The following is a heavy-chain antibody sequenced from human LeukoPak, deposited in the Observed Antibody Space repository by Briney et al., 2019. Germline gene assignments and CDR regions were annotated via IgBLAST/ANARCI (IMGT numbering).Heavy chain of an antibody. V-gene: IGHV3-53*01. CDR1: GFTVSSNY. Sequence: GGSLRLSCAASGFTVSSNYMSWVRQAPGKGLEWVSVIYSGGSTYYADSVKGRFTISRDNSKNTLYLQMNSLRAEDTAVYYCAKGYSSGWSTLDYWGQGTLVTVSS. J-gene: IGHJ4*02. CDR3: AKGYSSGWSTLDY. CDR2: IYSGGST. D-gene: IGHD6-19*01.